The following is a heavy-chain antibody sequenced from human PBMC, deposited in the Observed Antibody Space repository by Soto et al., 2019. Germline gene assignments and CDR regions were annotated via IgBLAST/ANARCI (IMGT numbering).Heavy chain of an antibody. CDR3: ARDKCSGGSCYYYYMDV. D-gene: IGHD2-15*01. Sequence: HPGGSLRLSCAASGFTVSSNYMSWVRQAPGKGLEWVSVIYSGGSTYYADSVKGRFTISRDNSKNTLYLQMNSLRAEDTAVYYCARDKCSGGSCYYYYMDVWGKGTTVTVSS. J-gene: IGHJ6*03. CDR1: GFTVSSNY. V-gene: IGHV3-66*01. CDR2: IYSGGST.